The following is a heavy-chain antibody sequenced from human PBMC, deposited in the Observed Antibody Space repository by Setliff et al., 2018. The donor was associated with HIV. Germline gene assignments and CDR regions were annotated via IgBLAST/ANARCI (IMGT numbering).Heavy chain of an antibody. Sequence: SETLSLTCTVSGGSIISYYWSWIRQPPGKGLEWIGYIYYSGSTNYNPSLKSRVTISVDTSKNQFSLKLSSVTAADTAVYYCARGLSSTASPYFYYYYMDVWGKGTTVTVSS. J-gene: IGHJ6*03. CDR1: GGSIISYY. CDR2: IYYSGST. D-gene: IGHD2-2*01. CDR3: ARGLSSTASPYFYYYYMDV. V-gene: IGHV4-59*08.